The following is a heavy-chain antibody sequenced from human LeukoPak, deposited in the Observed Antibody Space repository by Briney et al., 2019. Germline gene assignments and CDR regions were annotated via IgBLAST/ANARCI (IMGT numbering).Heavy chain of an antibody. CDR2: ISAYNGNT. CDR1: GYTFTSYG. D-gene: IGHD3-22*01. V-gene: IGHV1-18*01. CDR3: ARVPRSGYSQPIVTEPLLD. Sequence: ASVKVSCKAAGYTFTSYGITWVRQAPGQGLEWMGWISAYNGNTNYAQKLQGRVTMTTDTSTSTAYMELRSLRSDDTAVYYCARVPRSGYSQPIVTEPLLDWGQGTLVTVSS. J-gene: IGHJ4*02.